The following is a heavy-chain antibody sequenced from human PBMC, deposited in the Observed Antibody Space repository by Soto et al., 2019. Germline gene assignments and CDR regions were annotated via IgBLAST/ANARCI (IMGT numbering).Heavy chain of an antibody. V-gene: IGHV5-51*03. CDR3: ASPRSSGYYSYDAFDI. CDR2: IYPGDSDT. D-gene: IGHD3-22*01. Sequence: PGESLKISCKGSGYSFTSYWIGWVRQMPGKGLEWMGIIYPGDSDTRYSPSFQGQVTISADKSISTAYLQWSSLKASDTAMYYCASPRSSGYYSYDAFDIWGQGTMVTVSS. J-gene: IGHJ3*02. CDR1: GYSFTSYW.